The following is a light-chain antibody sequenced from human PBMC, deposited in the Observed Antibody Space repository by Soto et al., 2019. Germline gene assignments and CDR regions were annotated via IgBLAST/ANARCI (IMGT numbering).Light chain of an antibody. CDR1: QSVSSSY. Sequence: EIVMTQSPATLSLSPGERATLSCRASQSVSSSYLSWYQQKPGQAPRLLIYGASTRATGIPARFSGSGSGTDFTLTISSLQPEDFAVYYCQQDYNLPSWTFGQGTKVELK. CDR2: GAS. CDR3: QQDYNLPSWT. J-gene: IGKJ1*01. V-gene: IGKV3D-7*01.